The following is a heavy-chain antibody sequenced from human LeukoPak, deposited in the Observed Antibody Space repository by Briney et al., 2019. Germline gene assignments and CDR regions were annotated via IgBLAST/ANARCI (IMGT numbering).Heavy chain of an antibody. CDR2: ISSSSSYT. Sequence: GGSLRLSCAASGFTFSDYYMSWIRQAPGKGLEWVSYISSSSSYTNYADSVKGRFTISRDNAKNSLYLQMNSLRAEDTVVYYCARHDILTGYYGDYWGQGTLVTVSS. J-gene: IGHJ4*02. CDR3: ARHDILTGYYGDY. D-gene: IGHD3-9*01. CDR1: GFTFSDYY. V-gene: IGHV3-11*06.